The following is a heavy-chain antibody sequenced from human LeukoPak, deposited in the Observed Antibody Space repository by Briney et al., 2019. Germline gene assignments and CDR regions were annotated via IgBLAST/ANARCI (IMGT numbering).Heavy chain of an antibody. Sequence: ASVKVSCKASGYTFTGYYMHWVRQAPGQGVEWMGWINPNSGGTNYAQKFQGRVTMTRDTSISTAYMEVSRLRSDDTAVYYCARVAVEMASWFDPWGQGTLVTVSS. V-gene: IGHV1-2*02. CDR1: GYTFTGYY. CDR3: ARVAVEMASWFDP. CDR2: INPNSGGT. J-gene: IGHJ5*02. D-gene: IGHD5-24*01.